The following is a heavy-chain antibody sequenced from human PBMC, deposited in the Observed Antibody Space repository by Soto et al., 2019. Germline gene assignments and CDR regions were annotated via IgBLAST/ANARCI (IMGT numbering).Heavy chain of an antibody. CDR1: GGSFSGYY. J-gene: IGHJ6*02. CDR2: INHSGST. Sequence: QVQLQQWDAGLLKPSETLSLTCAVYGGSFSGYYWSWIRQPPGKGLEWIGEINHSGSTNYNPSLKSRVTISVDTSKNQFSLKLSSVTAADTAVYYCARGVVVVAATVYYYGMDVWGQGTTVTVSS. CDR3: ARGVVVVAATVYYYGMDV. D-gene: IGHD2-15*01. V-gene: IGHV4-34*01.